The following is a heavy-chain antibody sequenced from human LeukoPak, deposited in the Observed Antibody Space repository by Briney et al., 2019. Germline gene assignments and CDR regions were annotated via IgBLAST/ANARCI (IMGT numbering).Heavy chain of an antibody. D-gene: IGHD5-24*01. CDR1: GDSVSSNSAA. J-gene: IGHJ4*02. V-gene: IGHV6-1*01. CDR2: TYYRSKWYN. CDR3: AREGDEGYLFDY. Sequence: SQTLSLTCAVSGDSVSSNSAAWSWIRQSPSRGLEWLGRTYYRSKWYNDYAVSVKSRITINADTSKNQFSLQLNSVTPEDTAVYYRAREGDEGYLFDYWGQGTLVTVSS.